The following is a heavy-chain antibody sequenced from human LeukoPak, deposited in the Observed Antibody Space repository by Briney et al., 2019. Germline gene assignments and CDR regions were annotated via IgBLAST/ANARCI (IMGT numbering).Heavy chain of an antibody. D-gene: IGHD4-17*01. J-gene: IGHJ4*02. V-gene: IGHV3-33*01. CDR2: IWYDGSNK. CDR3: ARGRWGMVTTEFGY. CDR1: GFTFSSYG. Sequence: GGSLRLSCAASGFTFSSYGMHWVRQAPGKGLEWVAVIWYDGSNKYYADSVKGRFTISRDNSKNTLYLQMNSLRAEDTAVYYCARGRWGMVTTEFGYWGQGTLVTVSS.